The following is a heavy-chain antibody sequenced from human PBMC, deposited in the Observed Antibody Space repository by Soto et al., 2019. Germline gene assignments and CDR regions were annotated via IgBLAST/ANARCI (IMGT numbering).Heavy chain of an antibody. CDR2: VWYDGNNK. CDR3: ASYEMTIDRFDH. J-gene: IGHJ4*02. CDR1: GFTFSNYG. D-gene: IGHD3-22*01. Sequence: QVQLVESGGGVVQPGTSLRLSCAASGFTFSNYGMHWVRQAPGKGLEWVAVVWYDGNNKYYGDSVKGRFTISRNNSKNTVYLQINSLLAEDTTVNYRASYEMTIDRFDHLGQGTLVTVSS. V-gene: IGHV3-33*01.